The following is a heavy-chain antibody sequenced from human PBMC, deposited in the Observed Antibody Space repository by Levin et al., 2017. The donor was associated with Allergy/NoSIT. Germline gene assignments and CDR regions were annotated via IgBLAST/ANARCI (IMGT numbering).Heavy chain of an antibody. CDR2: ISSSSSYI. V-gene: IGHV3-21*01. CDR1: GFTFSSYS. Sequence: GGSLRLSCAASGFTFSSYSMNWVRQAPGKGLEWVSSISSSSSYIYYADSVKGRFTISRDNAKNSLYLQMNSLRAEDTAVYYCARDAPHSSGWPIDYWGQGTLVTVSS. CDR3: ARDAPHSSGWPIDY. D-gene: IGHD6-19*01. J-gene: IGHJ4*02.